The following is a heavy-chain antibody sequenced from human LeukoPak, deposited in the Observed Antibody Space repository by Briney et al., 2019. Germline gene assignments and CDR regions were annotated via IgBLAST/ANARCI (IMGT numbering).Heavy chain of an antibody. CDR3: ARDYRVKEVAGRGYYYYYYYMDV. V-gene: IGHV4-59*01. Sequence: SETLSLTCTVSGGSISSYYWSWIRQPPGKGLEWIGYIYYSGSTNYNPSLKSRVTISVDTSKNQFSLKLSSVTAADTAVYYCARDYRVKEVAGRGYYYYYYYMDVWGKGTTVTVSS. D-gene: IGHD6-19*01. CDR1: GGSISSYY. CDR2: IYYSGST. J-gene: IGHJ6*03.